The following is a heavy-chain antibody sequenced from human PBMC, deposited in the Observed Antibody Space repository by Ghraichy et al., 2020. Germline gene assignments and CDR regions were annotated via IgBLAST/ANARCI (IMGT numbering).Heavy chain of an antibody. D-gene: IGHD3-3*01. J-gene: IGHJ4*02. Sequence: ASVKVSCKASGYTFTGYYMHWVRQAPGQGLEWMGRINPNSGGTNYAQKFQGRVTMTRDTSISTAYMELSRLRSDDTAVYYCARGGALLAGGVGDYDFWSGYKGPDYWGQGTLVTVSS. CDR2: INPNSGGT. CDR3: ARGGALLAGGVGDYDFWSGYKGPDY. CDR1: GYTFTGYY. V-gene: IGHV1-2*06.